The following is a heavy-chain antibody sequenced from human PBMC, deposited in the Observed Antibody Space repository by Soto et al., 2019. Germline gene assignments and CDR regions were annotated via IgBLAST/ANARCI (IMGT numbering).Heavy chain of an antibody. J-gene: IGHJ4*02. CDR3: AKDHLSGVIRNTVIRRKYYFDY. D-gene: IGHD4-17*01. CDR1: GFTFSSYA. CDR2: ISGSGGST. Sequence: EVQLLESGGGLVQPGGSLRLSCAASGFTFSSYAMSWVRQAPGKGLEWVSAISGSGGSTYYADSVKGRFTISRDNSKNTLYLQMNSLRAEDTAVYYCAKDHLSGVIRNTVIRRKYYFDYWGQGTLVTVSS. V-gene: IGHV3-23*01.